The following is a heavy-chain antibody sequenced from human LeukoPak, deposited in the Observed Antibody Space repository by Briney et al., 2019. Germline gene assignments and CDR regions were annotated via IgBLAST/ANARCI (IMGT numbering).Heavy chain of an antibody. J-gene: IGHJ4*02. D-gene: IGHD1-1*01. V-gene: IGHV3-74*01. CDR2: IDRDGSST. CDR1: GFTFSDYY. Sequence: PGGSLRLSCAASGFTFSDYYMSWIRQAPGKGLVWVSRIDRDGSSTNYADSVKGRFTISRDNAKNTLYLQMNSLRAEDTAVYYCARHGQLGGFDYWGQGTLVTVSS. CDR3: ARHGQLGGFDY.